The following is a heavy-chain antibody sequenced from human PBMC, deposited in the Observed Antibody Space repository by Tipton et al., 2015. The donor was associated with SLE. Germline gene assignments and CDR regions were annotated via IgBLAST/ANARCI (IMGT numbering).Heavy chain of an antibody. Sequence: GSLRLSCAASGFTFSSYGMHWVRQAPGKGLEWVAFIWYDGSNKYYADSVKGRFTISRDNSKNTLYLQMNSLRAEDTAVYYCARDRVGDLYAFDIWGQGTMVTVSS. CDR1: GFTFSSYG. V-gene: IGHV3-30*02. CDR2: IWYDGSNK. CDR3: ARDRVGDLYAFDI. J-gene: IGHJ3*02. D-gene: IGHD3-10*01.